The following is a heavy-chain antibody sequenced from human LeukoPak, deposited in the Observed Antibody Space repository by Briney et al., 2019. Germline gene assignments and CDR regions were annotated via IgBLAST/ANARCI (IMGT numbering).Heavy chain of an antibody. CDR2: VNHRGST. V-gene: IGHV4-34*01. Sequence: SETLSLTCAVYGGSFSGYSWNWIRQPPGKGLEWLGEVNHRGSTNHNPSLKSRVTISVNTSKNQFSLRLSSVTAADTAVYYCAKGPYYDSSGYYVYWGQGTLVTVSS. CDR1: GGSFSGYS. D-gene: IGHD3-22*01. J-gene: IGHJ4*02. CDR3: AKGPYYDSSGYYVY.